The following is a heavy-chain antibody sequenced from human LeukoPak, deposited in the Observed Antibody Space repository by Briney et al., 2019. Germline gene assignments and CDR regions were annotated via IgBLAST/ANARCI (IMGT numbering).Heavy chain of an antibody. V-gene: IGHV3-23*01. CDR1: GFTFSSYS. Sequence: PGGSLRLSCAASGFTFSSYSMNWVRQAPGKGLEWVSAISGSGGSTYYADSVKGRFTISRDNSKNTLYLQMNSLRAEDTAVYYCAKDPWNYVAGSSNYWGQGTLVTVSS. J-gene: IGHJ4*02. D-gene: IGHD1-7*01. CDR2: ISGSGGST. CDR3: AKDPWNYVAGSSNY.